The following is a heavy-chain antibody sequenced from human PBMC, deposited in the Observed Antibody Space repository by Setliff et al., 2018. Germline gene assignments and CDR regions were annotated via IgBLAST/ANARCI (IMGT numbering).Heavy chain of an antibody. Sequence: PSETLSLTCSVSDFSISSSYDYWAWIRQPPGKGLEWIGSIYNSGSTYYNPSLKSRVSISVDTSKNQFSLKLSSVTAADTAVYYCARLGYRGDLDYWGQGTLVTVSS. CDR3: ARLGYRGDLDY. CDR2: IYNSGST. D-gene: IGHD5-12*01. CDR1: DFSISSSYDY. V-gene: IGHV4-39*01. J-gene: IGHJ4*02.